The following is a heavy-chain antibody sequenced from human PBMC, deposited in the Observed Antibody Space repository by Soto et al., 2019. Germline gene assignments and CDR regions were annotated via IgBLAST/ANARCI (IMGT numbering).Heavy chain of an antibody. CDR1: GYTFTCYY. J-gene: IGHJ5*02. V-gene: IGHV1-2*02. CDR3: ARQTLVVAATAYNWFDH. D-gene: IGHD2-15*01. Sequence: GXSVKVSCKASGYTFTCYYMHWVRQAPGQGLEWMGWINPNSGGTNYAQKFQGRVTMTRDTSISTAYMELSRLRSDDTAVYYCARQTLVVAATAYNWFDHWGQGTLVTVSS. CDR2: INPNSGGT.